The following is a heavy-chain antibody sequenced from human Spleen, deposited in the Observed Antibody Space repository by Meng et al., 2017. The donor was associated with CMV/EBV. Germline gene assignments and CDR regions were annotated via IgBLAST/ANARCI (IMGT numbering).Heavy chain of an antibody. CDR3: ARISTLYWNLHL. V-gene: IGHV4-30-4*08. Sequence: QLQRSGPGPMKPSPTRAPTCTVSGDSISSGDHYWSWSRQPPGKGLEWIGHIDHSGITYYNPSLESRVTISVDTSKKRFSLTLNSVTAADTAVYYCARISTLYWNLHLWGPGTLVTVSS. CDR2: IDHSGIT. CDR1: GDSISSGDHY. J-gene: IGHJ2*01.